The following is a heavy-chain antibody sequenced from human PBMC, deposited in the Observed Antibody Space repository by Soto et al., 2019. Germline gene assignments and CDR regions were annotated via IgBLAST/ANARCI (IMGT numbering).Heavy chain of an antibody. J-gene: IGHJ4*02. D-gene: IGHD1-26*01. CDR3: AKSRVIVVPAAPDY. Sequence: VGSLRLSCAASGFTFSNFVMSWVRQAPGKGLEWVSSISGSGGGPSYADSVRGRFTISSDNSNNTLYLQMSSLRAEDTAIYYCAKSRVIVVPAAPDYWGQGTLVTVSS. CDR2: ISGSGGGP. V-gene: IGHV3-23*01. CDR1: GFTFSNFV.